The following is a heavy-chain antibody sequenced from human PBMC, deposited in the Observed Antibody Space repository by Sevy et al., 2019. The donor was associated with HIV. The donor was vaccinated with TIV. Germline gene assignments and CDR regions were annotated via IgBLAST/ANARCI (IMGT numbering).Heavy chain of an antibody. CDR2: INQDGGVT. D-gene: IGHD6-13*01. V-gene: IGHV3-7*01. CDR3: VRAIAKDGSF. Sequence: GGSLRLSCAASGFSFRTYSIHWVRQAPGKGLEWVANINQDGGVTYYVDSVRGRFTISRDNGRNLVFLQMNSLRVDDTALYFCVRAIAKDGSFWGQGTLVTVSS. J-gene: IGHJ4*02. CDR1: GFSFRTYS.